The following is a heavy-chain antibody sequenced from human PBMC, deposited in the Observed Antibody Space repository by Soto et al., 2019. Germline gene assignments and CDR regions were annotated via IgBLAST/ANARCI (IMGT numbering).Heavy chain of an antibody. D-gene: IGHD6-6*01. CDR1: GFTFSDYY. CDR2: ISSSGNTI. CDR3: ARDYFSSSSRFDY. Sequence: QVQLVESGGGLVKPGGSLRLSCAGFGFTFSDYYMNWIRQAPGKGLEWVSYISSSGNTIYYADSVKGRFTISRDNAKNSLYLQMNSLRAEDTAVYYCARDYFSSSSRFDYRGQGTLITVSS. J-gene: IGHJ4*02. V-gene: IGHV3-11*01.